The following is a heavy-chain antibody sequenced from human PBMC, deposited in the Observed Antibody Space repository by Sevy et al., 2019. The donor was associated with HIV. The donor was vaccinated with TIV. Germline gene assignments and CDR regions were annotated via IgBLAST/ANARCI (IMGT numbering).Heavy chain of an antibody. V-gene: IGHV3-30*02. D-gene: IGHD3-22*01. J-gene: IGHJ4*02. CDR3: AKGPYDSSGYHDY. Sequence: GGSLRLSCAASGFTFSSYGMHWVRQAPGKGLEWVAFIRYDGSNKYYADSVKGRFTIPRDNSKNTLYLQMNSLRAEDTAVYYCAKGPYDSSGYHDYWGQGTLVTVSS. CDR2: IRYDGSNK. CDR1: GFTFSSYG.